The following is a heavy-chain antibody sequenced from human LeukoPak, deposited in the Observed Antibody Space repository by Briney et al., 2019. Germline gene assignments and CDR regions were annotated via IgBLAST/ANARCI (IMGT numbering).Heavy chain of an antibody. D-gene: IGHD4-17*01. CDR3: TNNLHGNYNY. CDR2: INSDGKIT. Sequence: PGGSLILSCAASGFTFSTYWMQWVRQAPGKGPVWVSHINSDGKITNYADSVKGRFTISSDNARNTLYLQMNSLGAEDTAVYYCTNNLHGNYNYWGQGTLVTVSS. CDR1: GFTFSTYW. V-gene: IGHV3-74*01. J-gene: IGHJ4*02.